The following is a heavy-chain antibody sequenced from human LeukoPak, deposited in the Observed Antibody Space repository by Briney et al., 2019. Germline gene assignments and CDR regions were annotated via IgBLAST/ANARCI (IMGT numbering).Heavy chain of an antibody. CDR1: GFTFDDYA. CDR2: ISWNSGNI. D-gene: IGHD6-19*01. V-gene: IGHV3-9*01. J-gene: IGHJ4*02. Sequence: GGSLRLSCAASGFTFDDYAMHWVRQAPGKGLEWVAGISWNSGNIGYADSVKGRFTISRDNAKNSLYLQMNSLRAEDTALYYCAKDLETLMYSSGLPEWGQGTLVTVSS. CDR3: AKDLETLMYSSGLPE.